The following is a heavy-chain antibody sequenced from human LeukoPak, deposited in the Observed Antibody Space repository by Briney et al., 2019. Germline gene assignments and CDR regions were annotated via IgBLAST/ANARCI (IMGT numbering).Heavy chain of an antibody. CDR1: GGSLSPYY. CDR3: ATLGGLYYESHGYPDFDH. CDR2: INQSGST. Sequence: SETLSLTCSVSGGSLSPYYWSWIRQPPGGGLEWLGEINQSGSTNYNPSLKSRVTISVEKFKNQFSLEVTSVTAADTAIYYCATLGGLYYESHGYPDFDHWGQGTLVTFSS. J-gene: IGHJ4*02. D-gene: IGHD3-22*01. V-gene: IGHV4-34*01.